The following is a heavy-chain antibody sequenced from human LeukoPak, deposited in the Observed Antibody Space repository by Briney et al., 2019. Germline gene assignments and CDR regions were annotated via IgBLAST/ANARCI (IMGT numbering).Heavy chain of an antibody. J-gene: IGHJ6*03. V-gene: IGHV4-39*07. Sequence: SGTLSLTCTVSGGSISSSSYYWGWIRQPPGKGLEWIGSIYYSGSTYYNPSLKSRVTISVDTSKNQFSLKLSSVTAADTAVYYCARETSQKGAHYMDVWGKGTTVTISS. D-gene: IGHD3-16*01. CDR1: GGSISSSSYY. CDR3: ARETSQKGAHYMDV. CDR2: IYYSGST.